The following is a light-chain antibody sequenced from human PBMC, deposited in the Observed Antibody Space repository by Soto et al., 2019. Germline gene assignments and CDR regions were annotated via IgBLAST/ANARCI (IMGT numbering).Light chain of an antibody. V-gene: IGKV1-5*01. J-gene: IGKJ1*01. CDR2: DAS. Sequence: QMTQSPSTLSASVGDRVTITCRASQSINSWLAWYQQKPGKAPNLLIYDASNLESGVPSRFSGSGSGTEFTLTITSLQHGDFATYYCQQYHALWTFGQGTKVDIK. CDR3: QQYHALWT. CDR1: QSINSW.